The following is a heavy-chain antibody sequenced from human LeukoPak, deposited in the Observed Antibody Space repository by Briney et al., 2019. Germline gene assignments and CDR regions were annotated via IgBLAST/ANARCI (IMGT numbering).Heavy chain of an antibody. V-gene: IGHV3-20*04. CDR2: INWNGGST. D-gene: IGHD6-13*01. CDR3: ARVDSSAFYYYYMDV. CDR1: GLTFSDAW. J-gene: IGHJ6*03. Sequence: GGSLRLSCVLSGLTFSDAWMSWVRQAPGKGLEWVSGINWNGGSTVYADSVKGRFTISRDNAKNSLYLQMNSLRAEDTALYYCARVDSSAFYYYYMDVWGKGTTVTVSS.